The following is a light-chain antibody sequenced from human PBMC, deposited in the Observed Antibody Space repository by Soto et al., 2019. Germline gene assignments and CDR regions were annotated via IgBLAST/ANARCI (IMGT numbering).Light chain of an antibody. Sequence: VLSQPPSASGTPGQRVTISCSGSSSNIGRNYIYWYQQLPGTAPKLLIYGNTQRPSGVPDRFSGSKSGTSVSLAISGLRSEDEADYYCAAWDDSLRGYVFGTGTKVTVL. CDR2: GNT. CDR3: AAWDDSLRGYV. V-gene: IGLV1-47*02. J-gene: IGLJ1*01. CDR1: SSNIGRNY.